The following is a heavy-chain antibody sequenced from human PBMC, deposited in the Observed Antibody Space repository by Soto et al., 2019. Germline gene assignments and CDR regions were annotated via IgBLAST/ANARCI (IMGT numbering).Heavy chain of an antibody. Sequence: PGGSLRLSCAASGFTFSNYAMIWVRQAPGKGLEWVSGISGSGGSTYFADSVKGRFTISRDNSKNTLYLQMNSLRAEDTAVYYCAKAFLMRSSSGRGAFDFWGQGTMVTVSS. CDR2: ISGSGGST. CDR1: GFTFSNYA. CDR3: AKAFLMRSSSGRGAFDF. V-gene: IGHV3-23*01. D-gene: IGHD6-13*01. J-gene: IGHJ3*01.